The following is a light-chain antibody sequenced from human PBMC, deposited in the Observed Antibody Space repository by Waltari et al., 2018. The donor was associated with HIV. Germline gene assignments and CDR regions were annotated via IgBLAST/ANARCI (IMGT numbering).Light chain of an antibody. Sequence: QSALTQPRSVSGSPGQSVTISCTGTSSDIGYVDYVSWYQQFPGKAPKVIIYEVNQRPSGVPDRFTGSKSGITASLTISGLQGEDEADYYCCSYAGAYTYVFGTGTKVTVL. J-gene: IGLJ1*01. CDR1: SSDIGYVDY. CDR2: EVN. V-gene: IGLV2-11*01. CDR3: CSYAGAYTYV.